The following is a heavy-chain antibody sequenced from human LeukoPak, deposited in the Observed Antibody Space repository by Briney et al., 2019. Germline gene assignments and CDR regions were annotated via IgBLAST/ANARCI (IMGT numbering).Heavy chain of an antibody. V-gene: IGHV3-23*01. CDR1: GFTFNNYA. J-gene: IGHJ4*02. Sequence: GGSLRLSCAASGFTFNNYAMSWDRQAPGKGLEWVSGISGSGGSTYYADSVRGRFTISRDNSKNTLYLQMNSLRVEDTAVYYCAREGVGITTYFDFWGQGTLVTVSS. D-gene: IGHD1-1*01. CDR2: ISGSGGST. CDR3: AREGVGITTYFDF.